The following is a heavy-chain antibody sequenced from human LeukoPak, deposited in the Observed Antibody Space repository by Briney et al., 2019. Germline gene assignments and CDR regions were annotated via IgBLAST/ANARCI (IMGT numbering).Heavy chain of an antibody. J-gene: IGHJ5*02. CDR3: ARGRWTAVLGMPLDP. Sequence: SETLSLTCAVYGGSFSGYYWSWIRQPPGKGLEWVGEINYSGITNYNPSLKSRVTISVDTSKTQFSLKVNSVTAADTAVYYCARGRWTAVLGMPLDPWGQGILVTVSS. CDR1: GGSFSGYY. CDR2: INYSGIT. V-gene: IGHV4-34*01. D-gene: IGHD6-19*01.